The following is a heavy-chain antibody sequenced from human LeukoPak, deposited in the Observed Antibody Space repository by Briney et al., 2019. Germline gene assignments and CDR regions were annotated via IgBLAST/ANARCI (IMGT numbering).Heavy chain of an antibody. J-gene: IGHJ4*02. CDR1: GGSFSGYY. CDR2: INHSGST. CDR3: ARGGLRDSGSYFSFDY. Sequence: SETLSLTCAVYGGSFSGYYWSWIRQPPGKGLEWIGGINHSGSTNYNPSLKSRVTISVDTSKNQFSLKLSSVTAADTAVYYCARGGLRDSGSYFSFDYWGQGTLVTVSS. D-gene: IGHD1-26*01. V-gene: IGHV4-34*01.